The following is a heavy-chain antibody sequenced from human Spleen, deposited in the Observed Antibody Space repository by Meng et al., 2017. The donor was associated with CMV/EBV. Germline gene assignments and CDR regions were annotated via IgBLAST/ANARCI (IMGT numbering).Heavy chain of an antibody. CDR2: IYYTGTT. J-gene: IGHJ4*02. CDR3: ARHLTRHYSNIYYFDH. Sequence: DSISSNHYYWGGVRQPPGKGLEWIGSIYYTGTTYSNPSLKSRVSISEVPSKNQFSLKLNSVTAADTAVYYCARHLTRHYSNIYYFDHWGQGALVTVSS. CDR1: DSISSNHYY. D-gene: IGHD4-11*01. V-gene: IGHV4-39*01.